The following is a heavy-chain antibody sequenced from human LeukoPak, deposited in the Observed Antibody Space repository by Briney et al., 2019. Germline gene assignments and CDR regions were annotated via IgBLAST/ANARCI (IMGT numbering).Heavy chain of an antibody. V-gene: IGHV4-34*01. J-gene: IGHJ6*03. CDR2: INHSGST. D-gene: IGHD2-2*01. Sequence: SETLSLTCAVYGGSFSGYYWSWIRQPPGKGLEWIGEINHSGSTNYNPSLKSRVTISVDTSKNQLSLKLSSVTAADTAVYYCARRYWSTMPYYYYYMDVWGKGTTVTVSS. CDR3: ARRYWSTMPYYYYYMDV. CDR1: GGSFSGYY.